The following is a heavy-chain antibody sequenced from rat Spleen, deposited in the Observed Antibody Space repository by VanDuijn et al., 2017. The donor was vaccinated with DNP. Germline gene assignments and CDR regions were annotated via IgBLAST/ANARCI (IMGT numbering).Heavy chain of an antibody. CDR3: TRVGDYHDGGDGDVLDV. D-gene: IGHD1-12*02. CDR1: GFTFNNYW. CDR2: ITSSGVST. Sequence: EVQLVESGGDLVQPGRSLKVSCVVSGFTFNNYWMTWIRQVPKKGLEWVASITSSGVSTYYRDSVKGRFTISRDDATDTLYLQMNSLRSEDTATYFCTRVGDYHDGGDGDVLDVWGQGTSVTVSS. J-gene: IGHJ4*01. V-gene: IGHV5-31*01.